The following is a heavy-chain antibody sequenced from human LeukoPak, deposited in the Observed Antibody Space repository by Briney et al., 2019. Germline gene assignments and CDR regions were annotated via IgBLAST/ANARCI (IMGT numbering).Heavy chain of an antibody. J-gene: IGHJ4*02. Sequence: SETLSLTCTVSGYSMRSGYYWGWIRQPPGKGLEWIGSIHPSGNTYCNPSLRSRVTMSVDTSKNQFSLTLSSVTAADTAVYYCARDFLSNRDTAPHFWGQGTLVIVSS. CDR2: IHPSGNT. V-gene: IGHV4-38-2*02. CDR1: GYSMRSGYY. D-gene: IGHD5-18*01. CDR3: ARDFLSNRDTAPHF.